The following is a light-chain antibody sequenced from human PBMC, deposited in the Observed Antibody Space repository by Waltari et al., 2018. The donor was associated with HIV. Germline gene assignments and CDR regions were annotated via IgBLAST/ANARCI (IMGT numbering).Light chain of an antibody. J-gene: IGLJ3*02. V-gene: IGLV1-44*01. CDR3: AAWDDSLNGSWV. CDR1: SSNIGSNT. CDR2: SNS. Sequence: QSVLTQPPSASGTTGQRVTISCSGSSSNIGSNTVNWYQQFPGTAPKLLIYSNSQRPSGVPDRFSGSKSGSSASLAISGLQSEDEADYYCAAWDDSLNGSWVFGGGTKLTVL.